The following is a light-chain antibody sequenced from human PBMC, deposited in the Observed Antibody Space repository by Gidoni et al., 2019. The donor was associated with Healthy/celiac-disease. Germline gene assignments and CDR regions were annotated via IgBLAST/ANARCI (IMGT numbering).Light chain of an antibody. CDR2: DAS. V-gene: IGKV1-5*01. J-gene: IGKJ1*01. CDR3: QQYNSYWT. CDR1: QSSSW. Sequence: DIQMTQSPSTLSASVGARVTITCRASQSSSWLAWYQQKPGKAPKLLIYDASSLESGVPSRFSGSGSGTEFTLTISSLQPDDFATYYCQQYNSYWTFGQGTKVEIK.